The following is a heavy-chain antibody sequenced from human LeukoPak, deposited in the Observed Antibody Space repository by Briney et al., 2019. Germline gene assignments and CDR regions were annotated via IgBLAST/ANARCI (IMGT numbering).Heavy chain of an antibody. V-gene: IGHV4-34*01. J-gene: IGHJ4*02. Sequence: KPSETLSLTCAVYGGSFSGYYWSWIRQPPGKGLEWIGEINHSGSTNYNPSLKSRVTISVDTSKNQFSLKLISVTAADTAIYYCARVQSSGHDYWGQGTLVTVSS. D-gene: IGHD6-19*01. CDR1: GGSFSGYY. CDR2: INHSGST. CDR3: ARVQSSGHDY.